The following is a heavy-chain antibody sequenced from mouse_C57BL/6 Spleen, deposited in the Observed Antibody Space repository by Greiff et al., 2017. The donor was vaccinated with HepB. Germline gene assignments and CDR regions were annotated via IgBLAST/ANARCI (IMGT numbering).Heavy chain of an antibody. Sequence: QVQLKQPGAELVKPGASVKMSCKASGYTFTSYWITWVKQRPGQGLEWIGDIYPGSGSTNYNEKFKSKATLTVDTSSSTAYMQLSSLTSEDSAVYYCARSWGGKNYFDYWGQGTTLTVSS. CDR3: ARSWGGKNYFDY. CDR2: IYPGSGST. V-gene: IGHV1-55*01. J-gene: IGHJ2*01. CDR1: GYTFTSYW.